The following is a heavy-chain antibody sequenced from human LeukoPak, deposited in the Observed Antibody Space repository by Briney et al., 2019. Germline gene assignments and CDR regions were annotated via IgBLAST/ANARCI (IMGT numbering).Heavy chain of an antibody. CDR3: ARDLSRSRPDCSGGSCYSVY. J-gene: IGHJ4*02. CDR1: GFTFSSYA. V-gene: IGHV3-30*04. D-gene: IGHD2-15*01. Sequence: GGSLRLSCAASGFTFSSYAMHWVRQAPGKGLERVAVISYDGSNKYYADSVKGRFTISRDNSKNTLYLQMNSLRAEDTAVYYCARDLSRSRPDCSGGSCYSVYWGQGTLVTVSS. CDR2: ISYDGSNK.